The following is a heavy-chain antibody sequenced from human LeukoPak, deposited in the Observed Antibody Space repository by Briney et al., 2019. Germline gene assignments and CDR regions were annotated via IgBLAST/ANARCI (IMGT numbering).Heavy chain of an antibody. V-gene: IGHV4-34*01. D-gene: IGHD6-13*01. CDR1: GGSFSGYY. CDR3: ARVVAIAAAGTDYFDY. CDR2: INHSGST. Sequence: PSETLSLTCAVYGGSFSGYYWSWIRQPPGKGLEWIGEINHSGSTNYNPSLKSRVTIPVDTSKNQFSLKLSSVTAADTAVYYCARVVAIAAAGTDYFDYWGQGTLVTVSS. J-gene: IGHJ4*02.